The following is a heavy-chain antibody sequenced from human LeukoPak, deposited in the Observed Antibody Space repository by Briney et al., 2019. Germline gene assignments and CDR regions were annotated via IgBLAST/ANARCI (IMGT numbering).Heavy chain of an antibody. D-gene: IGHD2-2*01. CDR1: GFTFCNYW. CDR2: IKSDGSDP. V-gene: IGHV3-74*01. CDR3: AKDRDPMPSRGMDV. Sequence: SLGSLRLSRAVSGFTFCNYWMRWGRQGPGEGLWWVSRIKSDGSDPSSANSVRGRLTISRDNARSRLSLRRHSLRPQEPAVYTVAKDRDPMPSRGMDVWGQKTTVAASS. J-gene: IGHJ6*02.